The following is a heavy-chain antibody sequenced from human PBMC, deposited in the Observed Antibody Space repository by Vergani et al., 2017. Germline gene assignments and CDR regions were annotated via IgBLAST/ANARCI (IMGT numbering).Heavy chain of an antibody. CDR1: GGSFSGYY. V-gene: IGHV4-34*01. J-gene: IGHJ3*02. CDR3: ARPRRLARFGAFDI. Sequence: QVQLQQWGAGLLKPSETLSLTCAVYGGSFSGYYWSWIRQPPGKGLAWIGEINHSGSTNYNPSLKSRATISVDPSQNQFSLKLRSVTAADTGVYYCARPRRLARFGAFDIWGQGNPGHRLL. CDR2: INHSGST. D-gene: IGHD3-16*01.